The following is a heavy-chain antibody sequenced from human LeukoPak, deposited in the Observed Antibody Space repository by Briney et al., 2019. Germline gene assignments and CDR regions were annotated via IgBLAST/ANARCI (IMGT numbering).Heavy chain of an antibody. D-gene: IGHD3-22*01. CDR2: ISSSGSTI. CDR1: GFTFSSYE. CDR3: ARGDVDYYDSSGYYYVFDY. V-gene: IGHV3-48*03. J-gene: IGHJ4*02. Sequence: GGSLRLSCAASGFTFSSYEMNWVRQAPGKGLEWVSYISSSGSTIYYADSVKGRFTISRDNAKNSLYLQMNSLRAEDTAVYYCARGDVDYYDSSGYYYVFDYWGQGTLVTVSS.